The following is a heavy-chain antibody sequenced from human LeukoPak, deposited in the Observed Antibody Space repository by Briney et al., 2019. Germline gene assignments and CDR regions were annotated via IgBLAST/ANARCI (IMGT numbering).Heavy chain of an antibody. Sequence: GGSLRLSCAASGFTFSTYWMHWVRQAPGKGLVWVSRINSDGSSTSYADSVKGRFTISGDNAKNTLYLQMNSLRAEDTAVYYCARAKYYYDSSGYSYYFDYWGQGTLVTVSS. CDR3: ARAKYYYDSSGYSYYFDY. CDR1: GFTFSTYW. CDR2: INSDGSST. V-gene: IGHV3-74*01. D-gene: IGHD3-22*01. J-gene: IGHJ4*02.